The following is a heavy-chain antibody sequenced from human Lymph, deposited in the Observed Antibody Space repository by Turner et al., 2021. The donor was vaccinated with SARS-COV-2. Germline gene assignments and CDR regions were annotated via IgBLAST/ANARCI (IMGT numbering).Heavy chain of an antibody. CDR1: GFTFNNYP. CDR3: ARYSSGSGTLDY. Sequence: QVQLVESGGGVVQPGRSLGLSCAASGFTFNNYPMHWVRQAPGKGLEWVAVISYDGSNKYYADSVKGRFTISRDNSKNTLYLQMNSLRAEDTAVYYCARYSSGSGTLDYLGQGTLVTVAS. D-gene: IGHD3-10*01. CDR2: ISYDGSNK. V-gene: IGHV3-30-3*01. J-gene: IGHJ4*02.